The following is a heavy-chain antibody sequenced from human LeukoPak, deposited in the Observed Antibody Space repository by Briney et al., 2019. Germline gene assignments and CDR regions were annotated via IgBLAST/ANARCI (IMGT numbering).Heavy chain of an antibody. J-gene: IGHJ4*02. CDR3: VRGGVGITGLDY. Sequence: GGSLRLSCAASGFTFSSYEMNWVRQAPGKGLEWVSYISSSGSTIYYADSVKGRFTISRDNAKNSLYLQMNSLRAEDTAVYYCVRGGVGITGLDYWGQGTLVTVSS. D-gene: IGHD3-22*01. V-gene: IGHV3-48*03. CDR2: ISSSGSTI. CDR1: GFTFSSYE.